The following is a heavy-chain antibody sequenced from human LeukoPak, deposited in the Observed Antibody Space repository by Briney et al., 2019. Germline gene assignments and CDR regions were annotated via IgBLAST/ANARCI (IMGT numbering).Heavy chain of an antibody. Sequence: RAGGSLRLSCAASGFTFDDYGMSWVRQAPGKGLEWVSGINWNGGSTGYADSVKGRFTISRDNAKNSLYLQMNSLRAEDTALYYCAREYTAMVTAYFDYWGQGTLVTVSS. D-gene: IGHD5-18*01. CDR3: AREYTAMVTAYFDY. CDR1: GFTFDDYG. J-gene: IGHJ4*02. V-gene: IGHV3-20*04. CDR2: INWNGGST.